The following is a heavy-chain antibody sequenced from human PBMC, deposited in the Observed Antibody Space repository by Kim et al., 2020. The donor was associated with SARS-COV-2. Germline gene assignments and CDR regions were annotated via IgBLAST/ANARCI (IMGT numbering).Heavy chain of an antibody. V-gene: IGHV3-30*04. D-gene: IGHD3-10*01. CDR2: ISYDGSNK. CDR1: GFTFSSYA. Sequence: GGSLRLSCAASGFTFSSYAMHWVRQAPGKGLEWVAVISYDGSNKYYADSVKGRFTISRDNSKNTLYLQMNSLRAEDTAVYYCARDGDTMVRGAYDYWGQGTLVTVSS. CDR3: ARDGDTMVRGAYDY. J-gene: IGHJ4*02.